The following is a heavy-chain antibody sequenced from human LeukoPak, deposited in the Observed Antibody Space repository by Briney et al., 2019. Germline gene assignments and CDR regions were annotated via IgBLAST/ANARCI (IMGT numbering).Heavy chain of an antibody. CDR3: ANDYGDYYRAFDI. Sequence: GGSLRLSCAASGFTVSSNYMSWVRQAPGKGLEWVSVIYSGGSTYYADSVKGRFTISRDNSKNTLYLQMNSLRAEDTAVYYCANDYGDYYRAFDIWGQGTMVTVSS. D-gene: IGHD4-17*01. CDR1: GFTVSSNY. CDR2: IYSGGST. V-gene: IGHV3-53*01. J-gene: IGHJ3*02.